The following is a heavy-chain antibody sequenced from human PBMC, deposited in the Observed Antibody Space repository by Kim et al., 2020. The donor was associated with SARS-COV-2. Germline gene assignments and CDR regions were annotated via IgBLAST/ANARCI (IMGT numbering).Heavy chain of an antibody. CDR1: GFTFSSYA. CDR2: ISYDGSNK. Sequence: GGSLRLSCAASGFTFSSYAMHWVRQAPGKGLEWVAVISYDGSNKYYADSVKGRFTISRDNSKNTLYLQMNSLRAEDTAVYYCARDYKWFGELRSPTDYWGQGTLVTVSS. CDR3: ARDYKWFGELRSPTDY. V-gene: IGHV3-30*04. J-gene: IGHJ4*02. D-gene: IGHD3-10*01.